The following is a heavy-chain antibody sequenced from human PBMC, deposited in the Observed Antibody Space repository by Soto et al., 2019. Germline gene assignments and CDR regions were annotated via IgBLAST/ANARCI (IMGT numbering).Heavy chain of an antibody. CDR2: ISSSGSYI. V-gene: IGHV3-21*01. Sequence: EVQLVESGGGLVKPGGSLRLSCAASGFTFSSYSMNWVRQAPGKGLEWVSSISSSGSYIYYADSVKGRFTISRDNAKNPRYLQMTGLRAEDPAVYYWARGTFYYASHAYYGYWGPGTVVTVSS. CDR1: GFTFSSYS. CDR3: ARGTFYYASHAYYGY. J-gene: IGHJ4*02. D-gene: IGHD3-22*01.